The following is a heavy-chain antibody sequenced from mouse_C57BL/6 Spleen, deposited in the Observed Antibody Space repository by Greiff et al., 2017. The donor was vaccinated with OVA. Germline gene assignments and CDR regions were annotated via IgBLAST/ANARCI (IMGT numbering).Heavy chain of an antibody. V-gene: IGHV6-3*01. CDR1: GFTFSNYW. CDR2: IRLKSDNYAT. CDR3: TIYYDYDEGFAY. Sequence: EVQVVESGGGLVQPGGSMKLSCVASGFTFSNYWMNWVRQSPEKGLEWVAQIRLKSDNYATHYAESVKGRFTISRDDSKSSVYLQMNNLRAEDTGIYYCTIYYDYDEGFAYWGQGTLVTVSA. J-gene: IGHJ3*01. D-gene: IGHD2-4*01.